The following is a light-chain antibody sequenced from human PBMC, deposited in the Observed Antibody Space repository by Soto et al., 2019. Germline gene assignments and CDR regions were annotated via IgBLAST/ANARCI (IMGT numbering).Light chain of an antibody. CDR3: AAWDDSLNAVYV. V-gene: IGLV1-44*01. J-gene: IGLJ1*01. CDR2: SNN. Sequence: QSFLTQPPSASGTPGRRVTISCSGSSSNIGSNTVNWYQQLPGTAPKLLIYSNNQRPSGVPDRFSGSKSGTSASLAISGLQSEYEADYYCAAWDDSLNAVYVFGTGTKVTVL. CDR1: SSNIGSNT.